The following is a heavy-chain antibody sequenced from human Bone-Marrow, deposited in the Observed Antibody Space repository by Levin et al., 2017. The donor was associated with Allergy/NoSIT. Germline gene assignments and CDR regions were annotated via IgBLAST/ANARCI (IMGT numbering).Heavy chain of an antibody. D-gene: IGHD2-2*02. CDR1: GFTFDDYA. CDR2: ISWNSGSI. V-gene: IGHV3-9*01. CDR3: AKATVPAAIIVDAFDI. Sequence: GGSLRLSCAASGFTFDDYAMHWVRQAPGKGLEWVSGISWNSGSIGYADSVKGRFTISRDNAKNSLYLQMNSLRAEDTALYYCAKATVPAAIIVDAFDIWGQGTMVTVSS. J-gene: IGHJ3*02.